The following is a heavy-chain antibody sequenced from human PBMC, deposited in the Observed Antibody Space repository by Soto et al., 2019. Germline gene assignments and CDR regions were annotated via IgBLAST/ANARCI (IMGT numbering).Heavy chain of an antibody. CDR2: ISAYNGNT. V-gene: IGHV1-18*01. CDR3: ARVTREVGATRYYYGMDV. Sequence: GASVKVSCKASGYTFTSYGIIWVRQAPGQGLEWMGWISAYNGNTNYAQRLQGRVTMTTDTSTSTAYMELRSLRSDDTAVYYCARVTREVGATRYYYGMDVWGQGTTVTVSS. CDR1: GYTFTSYG. D-gene: IGHD1-26*01. J-gene: IGHJ6*02.